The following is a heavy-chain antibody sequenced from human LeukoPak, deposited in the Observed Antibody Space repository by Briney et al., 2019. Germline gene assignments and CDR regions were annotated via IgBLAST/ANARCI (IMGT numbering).Heavy chain of an antibody. CDR1: GYTFTSYA. CDR2: INTNTGNP. J-gene: IGHJ5*02. CDR3: ANYTDQGGPGDSNWFDP. Sequence: GASVKVSCKASGYTFTSYAMKWVRQAPGQGLEWMGWINTNTGNPTYAQGFTGRFVFSLDTSVSTAYLRISSLKAEDTAVYYCANYTDQGGPGDSNWFDPWGQGTLVTVSS. V-gene: IGHV7-4-1*02. D-gene: IGHD2-2*02.